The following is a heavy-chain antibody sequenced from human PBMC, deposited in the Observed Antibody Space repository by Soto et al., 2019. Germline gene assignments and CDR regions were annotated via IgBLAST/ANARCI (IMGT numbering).Heavy chain of an antibody. V-gene: IGHV4-30-4*01. D-gene: IGHD3-16*01. J-gene: IGHJ6*02. CDR3: ARVPSPFDYYYAMDV. Sequence: SETLSLTCTVSGDSISGGNKYWSWIRQPPGKGLEWIGYIFSSGTTYYNPSLKSRLTMSLDASQNQFSLKLNSLTDADTAVYFCARVPSPFDYYYAMDVWGQGTTVTVSS. CDR2: IFSSGTT. CDR1: GDSISGGNKY.